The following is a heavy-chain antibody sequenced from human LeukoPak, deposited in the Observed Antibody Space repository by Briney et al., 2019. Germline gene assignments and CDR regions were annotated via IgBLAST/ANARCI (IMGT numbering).Heavy chain of an antibody. Sequence: GGSLRLSCAASGFSLNTYSMNWVRQAPGKGLEWVVFIRYNGNNQYYADSVKGRFTISRDNSKNTLYLQMNSLKGDDTAVYYCAKDSAFYYIDVWGKGTTVIISS. CDR2: IRYNGNNQ. CDR3: AKDSAFYYIDV. D-gene: IGHD3-10*01. CDR1: GFSLNTYS. J-gene: IGHJ6*03. V-gene: IGHV3-30*02.